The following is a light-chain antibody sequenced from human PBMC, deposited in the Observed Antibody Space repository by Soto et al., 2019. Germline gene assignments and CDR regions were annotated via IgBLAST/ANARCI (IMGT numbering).Light chain of an antibody. Sequence: DIQMTQSPSSLSASVGDRVTITCQASQDISNYLNWYQQKPGKAPKLLIYDASNLETGVPSRFSGSGSGTDFTFTISSLQPEDIATYYCQQYDNSPRALTFGGGTKVEI. CDR2: DAS. CDR3: QQYDNSPRALT. J-gene: IGKJ4*01. CDR1: QDISNY. V-gene: IGKV1-33*01.